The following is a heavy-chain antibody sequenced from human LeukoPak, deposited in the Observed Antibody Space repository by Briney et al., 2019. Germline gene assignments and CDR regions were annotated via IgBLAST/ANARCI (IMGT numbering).Heavy chain of an antibody. Sequence: GGSLRLSCAASGFTFSSAAMTWVRKAPGKGLEWVSTITGSDDATYYADSVKGLFTITRDFSRNTVGLQMNSLRTEDTAIYYCAKGPQLYSGYHPDYWGQGTLVTVSS. CDR1: GFTFSSAA. CDR2: ITGSDDAT. D-gene: IGHD5-12*01. J-gene: IGHJ4*02. CDR3: AKGPQLYSGYHPDY. V-gene: IGHV3-23*01.